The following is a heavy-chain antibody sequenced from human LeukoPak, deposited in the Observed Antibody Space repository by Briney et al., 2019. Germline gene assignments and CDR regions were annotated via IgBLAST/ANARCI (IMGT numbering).Heavy chain of an antibody. CDR2: IIPIFGTA. V-gene: IGHV1-69*01. J-gene: IGHJ4*02. CDR3: ARATNTYYYDSSGRFDY. D-gene: IGHD3-22*01. Sequence: SVKVSCKASGGTFSSYAISWVRQAPGQGLEWMGGIIPIFGTANYAQKFQGRVTITADESTSTAYMELSSLRSEDTAVYYCARATNTYYYDSSGRFDYWGQGTLVTVSS. CDR1: GGTFSSYA.